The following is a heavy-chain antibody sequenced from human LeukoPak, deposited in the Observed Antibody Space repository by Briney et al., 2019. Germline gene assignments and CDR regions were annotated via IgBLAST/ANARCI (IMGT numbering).Heavy chain of an antibody. CDR1: GFTFSSYA. CDR3: ARETGYGSSWPLHY. CDR2: ISYDGSNK. Sequence: PGGSLRLSCAASGFTFSSYAMHWVRQAPGKGLEWVAVISYDGSNKYYADSVKGRFTISRDNSKNTLYLQMNSLRTEDTAVYYCARETGYGSSWPLHYWGQGTLVTVSS. J-gene: IGHJ4*02. D-gene: IGHD6-13*01. V-gene: IGHV3-30-3*01.